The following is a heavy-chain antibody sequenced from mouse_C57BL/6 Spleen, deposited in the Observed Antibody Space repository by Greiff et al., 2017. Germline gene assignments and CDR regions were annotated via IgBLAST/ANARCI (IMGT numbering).Heavy chain of an antibody. J-gene: IGHJ3*01. D-gene: IGHD2-3*01. Sequence: VQLQQSGPELVKPGASVKIPCKASGYTFTDYNMDWVKQSHGKSLEWIGDINTNNGGTIYNQKFKGKATLTVDKSSRTAYMELCSLTSEDTAVYYCARPYDGYCGRFAYWGQGTLVTFSA. CDR3: ARPYDGYCGRFAY. CDR1: GYTFTDYN. CDR2: INTNNGGT. V-gene: IGHV1-18*01.